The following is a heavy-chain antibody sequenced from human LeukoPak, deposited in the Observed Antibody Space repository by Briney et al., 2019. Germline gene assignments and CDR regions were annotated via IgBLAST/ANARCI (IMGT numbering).Heavy chain of an antibody. Sequence: ASVKVSCKASGYTFLIYGITLVRQAPGQGLEWMGWISAYNGNTNYTQKLQGRLTMTTDTYTRTAYMQLRSLRSDDTAVYYCVRDSFTMVRGLSPDYWGQGTLVTVSS. CDR3: VRDSFTMVRGLSPDY. D-gene: IGHD3-10*01. CDR2: ISAYNGNT. J-gene: IGHJ4*02. CDR1: GYTFLIYG. V-gene: IGHV1-18*01.